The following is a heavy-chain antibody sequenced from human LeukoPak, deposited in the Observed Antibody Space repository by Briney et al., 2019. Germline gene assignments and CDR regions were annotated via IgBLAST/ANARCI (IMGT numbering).Heavy chain of an antibody. Sequence: GASVKVSCKASGNTLTSYAMHWVRQAPGQRLEWMGWINAGNGNTKYSQKFQGRVTITRDTSASTAYMELSSLRSEDTAVYYCARDADSSWTYYFDYWGQGTLVTVSS. J-gene: IGHJ4*02. CDR2: INAGNGNT. CDR3: ARDADSSWTYYFDY. V-gene: IGHV1-3*01. CDR1: GNTLTSYA. D-gene: IGHD6-13*01.